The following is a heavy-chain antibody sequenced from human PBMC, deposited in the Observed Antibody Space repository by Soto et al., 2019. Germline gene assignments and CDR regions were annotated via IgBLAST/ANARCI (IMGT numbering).Heavy chain of an antibody. J-gene: IGHJ4*02. V-gene: IGHV1-69*13. CDR3: ARDLRTTDAQGDY. CDR1: GGTFSSYA. Sequence: ASVKVSCKASGGTFSSYAISWVRQAPGQGLEWMGGIIPIFGTANYAQKFQGRVTITADESTSTAYMELSSLRSEDTAVYYCARDLRTTDAQGDYWGQGTLVTAPQ. CDR2: IIPIFGTA.